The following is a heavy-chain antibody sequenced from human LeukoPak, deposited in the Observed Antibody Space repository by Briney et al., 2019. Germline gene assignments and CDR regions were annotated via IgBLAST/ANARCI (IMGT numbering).Heavy chain of an antibody. V-gene: IGHV4-61*02. CDR3: AKRNYYGSGSIYYYYGMDV. Sequence: SQTLSLTCTVSGGSISSGSYYWSWIRQPAGKGLEWIGRIYTSGSTNYNPSLKSRVTISVDTSKNQFSLKLSSVTAADTAVYYCAKRNYYGSGSIYYYYGMDVWGQGTTVTVSS. CDR2: IYTSGST. D-gene: IGHD3-10*01. CDR1: GGSISSGSYY. J-gene: IGHJ6*02.